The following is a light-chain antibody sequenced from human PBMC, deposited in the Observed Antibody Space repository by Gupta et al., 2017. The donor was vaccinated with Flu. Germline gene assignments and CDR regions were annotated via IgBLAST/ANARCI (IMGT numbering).Light chain of an antibody. CDR2: GNI. Sequence: QSVLTQPPSVSVAPGPRVTSAGNGSSSSIGAGYNIHWYQQLPGEAPKLIMYGNIKRPSGVPGRFTGARPGTSASLAIAGLQAEDEATYYCQSYDLNLGEVFGGGTELTVL. CDR1: SSSIGAGYN. J-gene: IGLJ3*02. CDR3: QSYDLNLGEV. V-gene: IGLV1-40*01.